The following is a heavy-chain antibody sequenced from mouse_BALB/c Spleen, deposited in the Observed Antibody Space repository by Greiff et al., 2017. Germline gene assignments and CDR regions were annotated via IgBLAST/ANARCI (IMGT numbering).Heavy chain of an antibody. D-gene: IGHD2-10*02. CDR1: GYTFTSYW. CDR3: TRSYGKRGIYAMDY. Sequence: QVQLQQPGAELVRPGASVKLSCKASGYTFTSYWINWVKQRPGQGLEWIGNIYPSDSYTNYNQKFKDKATLTVDKSSSTAYMQLSSPTSEDSAVYYCTRSYGKRGIYAMDYWGQGTSVTVSS. J-gene: IGHJ4*01. V-gene: IGHV1-69*02. CDR2: IYPSDSYT.